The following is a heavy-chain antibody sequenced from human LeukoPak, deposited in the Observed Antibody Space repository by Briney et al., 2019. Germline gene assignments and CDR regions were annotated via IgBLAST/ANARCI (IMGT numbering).Heavy chain of an antibody. CDR2: IYYSGST. CDR1: GGSISSYY. CDR3: ASHGAGLFLEWLLGY. J-gene: IGHJ4*02. V-gene: IGHV4-59*12. Sequence: SETLCLTCTVSGGSISSYYWSWIRQPPGKGLEWIGYIYYSGSTNYNPSLKSRVTISVDTSKNQFSLKLSSVTAADTAVYYCASHGAGLFLEWLLGYWGQGTLVTVSS. D-gene: IGHD3-3*01.